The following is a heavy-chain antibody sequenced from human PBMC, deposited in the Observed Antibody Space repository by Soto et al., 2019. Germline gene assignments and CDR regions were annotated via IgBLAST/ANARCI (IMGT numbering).Heavy chain of an antibody. J-gene: IGHJ4*02. V-gene: IGHV4-59*08. CDR2: IYYSGST. D-gene: IGHD4-17*01. Sequence: SETLSLTCTVSGGSISSYYWSWIRQPPGKGLEWIGYIYYSGSTNYNPSLKSRVTISVDTSKNQFSLKLSSVTSADTAVYYCARRYGDCFDYWGQGTLVTVSS. CDR1: GGSISSYY. CDR3: ARRYGDCFDY.